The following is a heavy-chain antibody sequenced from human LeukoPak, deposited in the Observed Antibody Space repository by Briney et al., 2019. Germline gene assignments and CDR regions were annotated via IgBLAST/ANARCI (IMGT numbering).Heavy chain of an antibody. D-gene: IGHD4-17*01. CDR2: INCNSGGT. Sequence: GASVKVSCKASGYTFTGYYIHWVRQAPGQGLEWMGWINCNSGGTKSVEEFQGWVTMTRDTSISTVYMEMSRLRSDDTAVYYCARDSATVTTPYFDYWGQGTLVTVPS. J-gene: IGHJ4*02. V-gene: IGHV1-2*04. CDR1: GYTFTGYY. CDR3: ARDSATVTTPYFDY.